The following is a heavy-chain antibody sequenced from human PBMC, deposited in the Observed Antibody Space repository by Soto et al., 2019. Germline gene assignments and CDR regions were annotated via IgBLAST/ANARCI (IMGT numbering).Heavy chain of an antibody. CDR1: DSPFTAFA. Sequence: GGPLKLSFAPSDSPFTAFAWTWFAQAPGKGRKWVSAISGSCGSTYYADSVKGRFTISRDNSKNTLYLQMNSLRAEDTAVYYCAKDAISPGAAAGTLYYFDYWGQGTLVTVSS. CDR2: ISGSCGST. D-gene: IGHD6-13*01. V-gene: IGHV3-23*01. J-gene: IGHJ4*02. CDR3: AKDAISPGAAAGTLYYFDY.